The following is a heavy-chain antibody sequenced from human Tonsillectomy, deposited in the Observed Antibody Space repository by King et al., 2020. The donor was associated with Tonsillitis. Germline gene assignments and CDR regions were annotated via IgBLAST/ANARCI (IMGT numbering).Heavy chain of an antibody. D-gene: IGHD3-22*01. J-gene: IGHJ3*02. V-gene: IGHV3-30*02. Sequence: VQLVESGGGVVQPGGSLRLSFAASGFTFSNYGMHWVRQAPDKGLEWVAFIRYDGSNKYYADSVKGRFTISRDNSKNTLYLQMNSLRPEDTAVYYCAKDHAYYYDSSGYPSELNIWGQGTMVTVSS. CDR1: GFTFSNYG. CDR2: IRYDGSNK. CDR3: AKDHAYYYDSSGYPSELNI.